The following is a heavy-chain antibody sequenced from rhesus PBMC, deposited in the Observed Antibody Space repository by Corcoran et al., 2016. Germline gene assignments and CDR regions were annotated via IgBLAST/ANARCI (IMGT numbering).Heavy chain of an antibody. CDR1: GGSISSGYD. CDR2: IYCSSGST. CDR3: ARDRVFDY. J-gene: IGHJ4*01. V-gene: IGHV4-76*01. Sequence: QVQLQESGPGVVKPSETLSLTCAVSGGSISSGYDWSWIRQPPGKGLEWIGYIYCSSGSTNYNPSLKNRVPISKDASKNQLSLKLSSVTAADTAVYYCARDRVFDYWGQGVLVTVSS.